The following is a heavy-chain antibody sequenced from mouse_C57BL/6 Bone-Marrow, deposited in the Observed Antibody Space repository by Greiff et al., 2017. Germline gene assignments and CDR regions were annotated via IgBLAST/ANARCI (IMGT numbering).Heavy chain of an antibody. CDR3: ARGGWLLRRYYFDY. CDR2: IDPSDSET. CDR1: GYTFTSYW. J-gene: IGHJ2*01. Sequence: QVQLQQPGAELVRPGSSVKLSCKASGYTFTSYWMHWVKQRPIQGLEWIGNIDPSDSETHYNQKFKDKATLTVDKSYSTAYMQLSSLTSEDSAVYYCARGGWLLRRYYFDYWGQGTTLTVSS. V-gene: IGHV1-52*01. D-gene: IGHD2-3*01.